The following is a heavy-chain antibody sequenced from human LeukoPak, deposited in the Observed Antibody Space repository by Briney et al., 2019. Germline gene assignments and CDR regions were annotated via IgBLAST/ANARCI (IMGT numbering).Heavy chain of an antibody. Sequence: PGGSLRLSCAASGFTVSNNYMSWVRQAPGKGLECVSVIYTAGRPYYADSVKGRFTISRDNAKNSLYLQMNSLRAEDTALYYCARARLYDFWSASEPWGQGTLVTVSS. V-gene: IGHV3-66*01. CDR3: ARARLYDFWSASEP. CDR1: GFTVSNNY. D-gene: IGHD3-3*01. J-gene: IGHJ4*02. CDR2: IYTAGRP.